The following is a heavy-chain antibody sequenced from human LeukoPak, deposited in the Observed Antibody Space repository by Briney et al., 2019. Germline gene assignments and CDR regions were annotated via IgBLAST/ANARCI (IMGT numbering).Heavy chain of an antibody. J-gene: IGHJ5*02. CDR2: FDPEDGET. D-gene: IGHD3-10*01. CDR3: VRDGEGVAISVNFWFDP. Sequence: VASVTVSCTVSGYTLTELSMHWVRQAPGKGLERMGGFDPEDGETIYAQKFQGRVTMTEDTSTDTAYMGLSSLRSEDTAVYYCVRDGEGVAISVNFWFDPWGQGTLVTVSS. CDR1: GYTLTELS. V-gene: IGHV1-24*01.